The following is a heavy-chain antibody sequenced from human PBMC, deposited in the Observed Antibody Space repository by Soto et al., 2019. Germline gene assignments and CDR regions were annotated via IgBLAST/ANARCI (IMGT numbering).Heavy chain of an antibody. CDR1: GRSILGYY. Sequence: AQTLSLTGPLSGRSILGYYCTWIRQSPERGLEWIGYIHYSGIANYNPSINSRLTMSVDRSKSQFSMKLASVTAADTALYYCQRGVGGSGLNWFDPWGPGTLVTVSS. J-gene: IGHJ5*02. D-gene: IGHD6-19*01. CDR3: QRGVGGSGLNWFDP. CDR2: IHYSGIA. V-gene: IGHV4-59*12.